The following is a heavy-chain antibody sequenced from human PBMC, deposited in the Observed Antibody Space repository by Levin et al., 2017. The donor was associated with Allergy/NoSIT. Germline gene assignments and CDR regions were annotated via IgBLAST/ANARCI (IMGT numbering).Heavy chain of an antibody. D-gene: IGHD2-15*01. CDR1: GYTFTSYD. Sequence: GESLKISCKASGYTFTSYDINWVRQATGQGLEWMGWMNPNSGNTGYAQKFQGRVTMTRNTSISTAYMELSSLRSEDTAVYYCAREIDCSGGSCYLNYYYGMDGWGQGTTVTVSS. J-gene: IGHJ6*02. CDR2: MNPNSGNT. CDR3: AREIDCSGGSCYLNYYYGMDG. V-gene: IGHV1-8*01.